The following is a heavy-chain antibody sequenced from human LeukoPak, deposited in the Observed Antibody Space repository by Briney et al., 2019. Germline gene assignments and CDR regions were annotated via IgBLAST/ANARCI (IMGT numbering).Heavy chain of an antibody. V-gene: IGHV4-31*03. CDR1: GGSISSGGYH. D-gene: IGHD6-13*01. J-gene: IGHJ5*02. Sequence: PSQTLSLTCTVSGGSISSGGYHWSWIRQHPGKGLEWIGYIYYSGSTYYNPSLKSRVTISVDTSKNQFSLKLSSVTAADTAVYYCARRSGIAAAGPFPPGGNWFDPWGQGTLVTVSS. CDR3: ARRSGIAAAGPFPPGGNWFDP. CDR2: IYYSGST.